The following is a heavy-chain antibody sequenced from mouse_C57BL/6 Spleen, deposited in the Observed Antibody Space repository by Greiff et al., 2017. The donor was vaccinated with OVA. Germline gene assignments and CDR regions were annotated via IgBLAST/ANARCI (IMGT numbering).Heavy chain of an antibody. D-gene: IGHD2-1*01. CDR2: IYPRSGNT. J-gene: IGHJ4*01. CDR3: ARWDYGNYEDAMDY. Sequence: VQLVESGAELARPGASVKLSCKASGYTFTSYGISWVKQRTGQGLEWIGKIYPRSGNTYYPEKFKGKATLTADKSSSTAYMELRSLTSEDSAVYYCARWDYGNYEDAMDYWGQGTSVTVSS. V-gene: IGHV1-81*01. CDR1: GYTFTSYG.